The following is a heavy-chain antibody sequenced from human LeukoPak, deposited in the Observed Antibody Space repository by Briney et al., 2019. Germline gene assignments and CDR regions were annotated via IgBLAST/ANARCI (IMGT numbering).Heavy chain of an antibody. CDR2: ISAYNGNT. V-gene: IGHV1-18*01. Sequence: PLASVKLSCKASGYTITSYCISWVRQAAGQGLEWMGWISAYNGNTNYAQKLQGRVTMTTDTSTSTAYMELRSLRSDDTAVYYCARDFLRAGGNRDYWGQGTLVTVSS. J-gene: IGHJ4*02. CDR3: ARDFLRAGGNRDY. CDR1: GYTITSYC. D-gene: IGHD4-23*01.